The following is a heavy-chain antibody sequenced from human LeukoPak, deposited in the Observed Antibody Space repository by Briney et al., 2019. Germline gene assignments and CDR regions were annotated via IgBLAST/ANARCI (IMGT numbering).Heavy chain of an antibody. J-gene: IGHJ4*02. CDR1: GGTFSSYA. V-gene: IGHV1-69*06. CDR3: AGGGTSGWRTPNDDY. CDR2: IIPIFGTA. Sequence: ASVKVSCKASGGTFSSYAISWVRQAPGQGLEWMGGIIPIFGTANYAQKFQGRVTITADKSTSTAYMELSSLRSEDTAVYYCAGGGTSGWRTPNDDYWGQGTLVTVSS. D-gene: IGHD6-19*01.